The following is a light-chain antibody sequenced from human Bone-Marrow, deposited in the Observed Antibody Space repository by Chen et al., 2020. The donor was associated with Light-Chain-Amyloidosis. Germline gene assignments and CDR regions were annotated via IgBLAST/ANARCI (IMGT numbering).Light chain of an antibody. V-gene: IGLV1-51*02. CDR3: ATWDSSLTVWM. J-gene: IGLJ3*02. CDR1: NSNIGINY. CDR2: ENN. Sequence: QSVLTQPPSVSAAPGQKVTISCSGINSNIGINYVSWYQQLPGTSPKLLIYENNQRPSEIPDRFSGSKSGTSATLGVAGLQTVDEADYYCATWDSSLTVWMFGGGTKLTVL.